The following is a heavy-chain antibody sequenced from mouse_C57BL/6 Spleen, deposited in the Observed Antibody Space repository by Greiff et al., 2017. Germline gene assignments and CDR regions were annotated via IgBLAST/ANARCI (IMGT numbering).Heavy chain of an antibody. CDR2: IDPETGGT. CDR3: TRYYGSSWYFDV. Sequence: VQLQQSGAELVRPGASVTLSCKASGYTFTDYEMHWVKQTPVHGLEWIGAIDPETGGTAYNQKFKGKAILTADKSSSTAYMELRILTSEDSAVYYCTRYYGSSWYFDVWGTGTTVTVSS. D-gene: IGHD1-1*01. CDR1: GYTFTDYE. J-gene: IGHJ1*03. V-gene: IGHV1-15*01.